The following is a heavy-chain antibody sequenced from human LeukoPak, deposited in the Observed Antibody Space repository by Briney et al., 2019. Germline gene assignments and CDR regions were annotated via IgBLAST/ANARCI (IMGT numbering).Heavy chain of an antibody. CDR2: IYYSGST. Sequence: SETLSLTCTVSGGSISSYYWSWIRQPPGKGLEWIGYIYYSGSTNYNPSLKSRATISVDTSKNQFSLKLSSVTAADTAVYYCVRLQYSSGWFDYWGQGTLVTVSS. V-gene: IGHV4-59*08. J-gene: IGHJ4*02. CDR3: VRLQYSSGWFDY. CDR1: GGSISSYY. D-gene: IGHD6-19*01.